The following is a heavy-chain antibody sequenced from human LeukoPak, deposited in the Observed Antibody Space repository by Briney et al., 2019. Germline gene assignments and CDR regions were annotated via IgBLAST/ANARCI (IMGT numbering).Heavy chain of an antibody. CDR3: ARASSGWYGY. CDR1: GFTFSSYA. D-gene: IGHD6-19*01. V-gene: IGHV3-64*01. Sequence: GGSLRFSCVVSGFTFSSYAMHWVRQAPGKGLEYVSAISSNGGSTYYANSVKGRFTISRDNSKNTLYLQMGSLRVEDMAVYYCARASSGWYGYWGQGTLVTVSS. CDR2: ISSNGGST. J-gene: IGHJ4*02.